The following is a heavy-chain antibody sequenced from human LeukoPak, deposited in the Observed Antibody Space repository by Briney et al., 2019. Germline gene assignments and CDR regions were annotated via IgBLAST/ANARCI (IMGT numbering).Heavy chain of an antibody. Sequence: PSETLSLTCTVSGGSISSYYWCWLRQPPGKGLEWFGYIYYSGSTNYNPSLKSRVTISVDTSKNQFTLKLSSVTAADTAVYYCARLRLSSSSAVYWYFDLWGRGTLVTVSS. J-gene: IGHJ2*01. CDR2: IYYSGST. CDR3: ARLRLSSSSAVYWYFDL. D-gene: IGHD6-13*01. CDR1: GGSISSYY. V-gene: IGHV4-59*01.